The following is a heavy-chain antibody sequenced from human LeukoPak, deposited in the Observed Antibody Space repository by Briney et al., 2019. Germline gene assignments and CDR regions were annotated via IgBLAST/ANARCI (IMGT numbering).Heavy chain of an antibody. V-gene: IGHV3-21*01. J-gene: IGHJ4*02. D-gene: IGHD4-23*01. Sequence: GGSLRLSCAASGFTFSSYSMNWVRQAPGKGLEWVSSISSSSSYMYYADSVKGRFTISRDNAKNSLYLQMNSLRAEDTAVYYCARPELRGFAPNYWGQGTLVTVSS. CDR1: GFTFSSYS. CDR3: ARPELRGFAPNY. CDR2: ISSSSSYM.